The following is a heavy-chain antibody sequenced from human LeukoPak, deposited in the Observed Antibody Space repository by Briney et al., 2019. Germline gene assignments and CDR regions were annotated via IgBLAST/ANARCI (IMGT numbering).Heavy chain of an antibody. CDR2: ISGSGGST. J-gene: IGHJ4*02. Sequence: PGGSLRLSCAASGFTFSSYAMSWVRQAPGKGLEWVSAISGSGGSTYYADSVKGRFTISRDNSKNTLYLQMNSLRAEDTAVYYCAKDHGMPTVTTNLDYWGQGTLVTVSS. V-gene: IGHV3-23*01. CDR1: GFTFSSYA. CDR3: AKDHGMPTVTTNLDY. D-gene: IGHD4-17*01.